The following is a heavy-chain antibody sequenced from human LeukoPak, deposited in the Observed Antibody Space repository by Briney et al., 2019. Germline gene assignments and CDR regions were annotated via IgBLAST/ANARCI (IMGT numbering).Heavy chain of an antibody. CDR2: INSDGSST. J-gene: IGHJ4*02. V-gene: IGHV3-74*01. Sequence: GGSLRLSCAASGFTFSNFWMHWVRQAPGKGLVWLSSINSDGSSTSYADSVKGRFTISRDNAKNTLYLQMNSLRAEDTAGHYCARGRSGYYSDYWGQGTLVTVSS. D-gene: IGHD3-3*01. CDR1: GFTFSNFW. CDR3: ARGRSGYYSDY.